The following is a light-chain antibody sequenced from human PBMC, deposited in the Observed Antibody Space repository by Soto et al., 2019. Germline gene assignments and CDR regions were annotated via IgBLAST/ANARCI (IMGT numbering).Light chain of an antibody. CDR2: LNSDGSH. CDR1: SGHSSYA. V-gene: IGLV4-69*01. Sequence: QSVLTQSPSASASLGASVKLTCTLSSGHSSYAIAWHQQQPEKGPRYLMKLNSDGSHNKGDGIPDRFSGSSSGAERYLTISSLQSEDEAEYYCQTWGTGIVLFGGGTKLTVL. J-gene: IGLJ2*01. CDR3: QTWGTGIVL.